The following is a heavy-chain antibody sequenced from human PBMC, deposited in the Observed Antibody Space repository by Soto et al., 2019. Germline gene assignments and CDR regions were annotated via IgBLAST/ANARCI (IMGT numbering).Heavy chain of an antibody. V-gene: IGHV3-15*07. J-gene: IGHJ6*02. D-gene: IGHD3-3*01. Sequence: NPGGSLRLSCAASGFTFSNAWMNWVRQAPGKGLEWVGRIKSKTDGGTTDYAAPVKGRFTISRDDSKNTLYLQMNSLKTEDTAVYYCTTEEDFWSGPYYYYGMDVWGQGTTVTVSS. CDR3: TTEEDFWSGPYYYYGMDV. CDR2: IKSKTDGGTT. CDR1: GFTFSNAW.